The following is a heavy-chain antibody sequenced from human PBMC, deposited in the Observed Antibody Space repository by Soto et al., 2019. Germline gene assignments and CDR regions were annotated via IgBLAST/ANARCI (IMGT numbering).Heavy chain of an antibody. V-gene: IGHV1-69*13. J-gene: IGHJ6*02. CDR1: GGTSSSYA. CDR2: IIPIFGTA. CDR3: ARDSHRYSGYEEFFSGSYHYYGMDV. Sequence: ASVKVSCKASGGTSSSYAISWVRQAPGQGLEWMGGIIPIFGTANYAQKFQGRVTITADESTSTAYMELSSLRSEDTAVYYCARDSHRYSGYEEFFSGSYHYYGMDVWGQGTKVTVSS. D-gene: IGHD5-12*01.